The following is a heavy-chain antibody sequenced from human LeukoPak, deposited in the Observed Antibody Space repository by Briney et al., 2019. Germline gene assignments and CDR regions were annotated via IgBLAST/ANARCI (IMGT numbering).Heavy chain of an antibody. V-gene: IGHV3-23*01. CDR3: GKTTTGYSSGQKPAWPVDS. CDR2: IFGSGGSP. Sequence: GGSLRLSCEASGFTFGSYAMYWVRQAPGKGLEWVAGIFGSGGSPHYADSVWGRFTISRDNSKNTVYLQINSLRADDTAVYYCGKTTTGYSSGQKPAWPVDSWGQGTLVTVSS. CDR1: GFTFGSYA. D-gene: IGHD5-18*01. J-gene: IGHJ4*02.